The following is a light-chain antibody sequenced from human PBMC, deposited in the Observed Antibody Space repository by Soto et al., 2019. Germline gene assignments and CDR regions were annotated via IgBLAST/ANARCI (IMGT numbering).Light chain of an antibody. Sequence: QTVVTQEPSFSVSPGGTLTLTCGLSSGSVSTSYYPSWYQQTPGQAPRTLIYSTNTRSSGVPDRFSGSILGNKAALTITGAQADDESDYYCVLYMGSGISVFGTGTKLTVL. CDR2: STN. CDR3: VLYMGSGISV. V-gene: IGLV8-61*01. CDR1: SGSVSTSYY. J-gene: IGLJ1*01.